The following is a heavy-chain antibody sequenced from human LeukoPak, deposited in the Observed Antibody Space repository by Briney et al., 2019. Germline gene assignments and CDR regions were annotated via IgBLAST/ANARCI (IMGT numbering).Heavy chain of an antibody. V-gene: IGHV4-59*08. CDR2: IYYIGST. CDR3: ARHVLGYCSGGSCYGDYYYYGMDV. Sequence: SETLSLTCTVAGGSISSYYWSWIRQPPGKGLEWVGYIYYIGSTNYNPSLKSLLTISVDTSKNQFSLKLSSVTAADTAVYYCARHVLGYCSGGSCYGDYYYYGMDVWGQGTTVTVSS. D-gene: IGHD2-15*01. CDR1: GGSISSYY. J-gene: IGHJ6*02.